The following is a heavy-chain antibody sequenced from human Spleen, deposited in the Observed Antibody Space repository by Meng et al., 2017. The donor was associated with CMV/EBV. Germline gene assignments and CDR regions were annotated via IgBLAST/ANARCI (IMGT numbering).Heavy chain of an antibody. Sequence: GGSLRLSCAASGFTFSDYGMNWVRQAPGKGLEWVSFITSGSLYMYYADSVKGRFTISRDNAKPLLYLQMNSLRAEDTAIYYCAREVRGAFYYYGMDVWGQGTTVTVSS. CDR1: GFTFSDYG. CDR2: ITSGSLYM. J-gene: IGHJ6*02. CDR3: AREVRGAFYYYGMDV. D-gene: IGHD3-16*01. V-gene: IGHV3-21*01.